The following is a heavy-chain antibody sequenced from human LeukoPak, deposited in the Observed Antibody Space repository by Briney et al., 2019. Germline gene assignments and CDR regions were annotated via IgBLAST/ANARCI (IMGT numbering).Heavy chain of an antibody. CDR1: GFNLNSYM. J-gene: IGHJ6*03. CDR2: ISNTGSYI. Sequence: GGSLRLSCAASGFNLNSYMLNWVRKAPGKGLEWVSSISNTGSYIYYADSVKGRFTISRDNPGNVVYLQMDSLRAEDTAVYYCAREQQLGPYYYYYYMDVWGKGTTVTVSS. V-gene: IGHV3-21*01. D-gene: IGHD6-13*01. CDR3: AREQQLGPYYYYYYMDV.